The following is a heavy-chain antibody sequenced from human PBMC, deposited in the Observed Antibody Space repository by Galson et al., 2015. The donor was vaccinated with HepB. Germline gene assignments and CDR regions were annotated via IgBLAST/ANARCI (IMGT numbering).Heavy chain of an antibody. Sequence: SLRLSCAASGFTFSSYAMSWVRQAPGKGLEWVSAISGSGGSTYYADSVKGRFTISRDNSKNTLYLQMNSLRAEDTAVYYCAKALRPPSGSYWAFGAEGPPTYYFDYWGQGTLVTVSS. D-gene: IGHD1-26*01. CDR1: GFTFSSYA. CDR3: AKALRPPSGSYWAFGAEGPPTYYFDY. CDR2: ISGSGGST. J-gene: IGHJ4*02. V-gene: IGHV3-23*01.